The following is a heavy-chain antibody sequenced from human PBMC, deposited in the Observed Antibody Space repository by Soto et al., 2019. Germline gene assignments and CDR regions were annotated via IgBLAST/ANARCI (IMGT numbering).Heavy chain of an antibody. CDR1: GFSLSSSGVG. D-gene: IGHD3-10*01. Sequence: QITLKESGPTLVRPTQTLTLTCTFSGFSLSSSGVGVGWIRQPPGKALEWLALIYWDDDKRYRPSLKSRLTITKDTSKNQVVLTLTTLDTVDTATYYCARGEWTTYYSPFFDYWGQGTLVTVSS. CDR3: ARGEWTTYYSPFFDY. CDR2: IYWDDDK. V-gene: IGHV2-5*02. J-gene: IGHJ4*02.